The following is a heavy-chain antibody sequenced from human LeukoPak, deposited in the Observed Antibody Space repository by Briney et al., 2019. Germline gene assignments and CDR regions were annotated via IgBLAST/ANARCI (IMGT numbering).Heavy chain of an antibody. J-gene: IGHJ4*02. D-gene: IGHD6-19*01. CDR1: GFTFSSYA. CDR2: ISDSGGTT. Sequence: GGSLRLSCAASGFTFSSYAMSWVRQAPGKGLEWVSSISDSGGTTYYADSGKGRFSISRDNSKNTLYLQVSSLRADDTAVYYCAKTAVTGKVAGSDCWGQGTLVTVSS. CDR3: AKTAVTGKVAGSDC. V-gene: IGHV3-23*01.